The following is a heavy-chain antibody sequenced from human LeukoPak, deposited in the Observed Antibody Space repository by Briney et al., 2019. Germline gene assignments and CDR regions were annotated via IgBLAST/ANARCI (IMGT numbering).Heavy chain of an antibody. CDR2: MYTSGTT. CDR3: ARDAKYYYGSRTYFFFEY. CDR1: GGSIRSSTYY. V-gene: IGHV4-61*09. J-gene: IGHJ4*02. D-gene: IGHD3-10*01. Sequence: PSETLSLTCTVSGGSIRSSTYYWSWIRQPAGEALEWIGHMYTSGTTNYNPSLKSRVTMSIDTSKNQFSLKLSSVTAADTAIYYCARDAKYYYGSRTYFFFEYWGKGTLLSVSS.